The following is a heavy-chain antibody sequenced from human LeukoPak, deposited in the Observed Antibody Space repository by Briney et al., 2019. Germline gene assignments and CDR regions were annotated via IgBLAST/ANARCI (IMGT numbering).Heavy chain of an antibody. CDR3: ASQTIAAAGTDY. D-gene: IGHD6-13*01. J-gene: IGHJ4*02. Sequence: GGSLRLSCAASGFTFDDYAMHWVRQAPGKGLEWVSGISWNSGSIGYADSVKGRFTISRDNAKNSLYLQMNSLRAEDTAVYYCASQTIAAAGTDYWGQGTLVTVSS. CDR2: ISWNSGSI. V-gene: IGHV3-9*01. CDR1: GFTFDDYA.